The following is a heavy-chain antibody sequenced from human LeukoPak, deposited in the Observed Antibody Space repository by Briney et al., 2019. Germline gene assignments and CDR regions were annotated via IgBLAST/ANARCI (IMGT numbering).Heavy chain of an antibody. Sequence: GSSVKVSCKASGGTFSSYTISWVRQAPGQGLEWMGWMNPNSGNTGYAQKFQGRVTITRNTSISTAYMELSSLRSEDTAVYYCARGRWPRNALTYYYDSSGYYYLNWFDPWGQGTLVTVSS. J-gene: IGHJ5*02. V-gene: IGHV1-8*03. CDR2: MNPNSGNT. CDR1: GGTFSSYT. D-gene: IGHD3-22*01. CDR3: ARGRWPRNALTYYYDSSGYYYLNWFDP.